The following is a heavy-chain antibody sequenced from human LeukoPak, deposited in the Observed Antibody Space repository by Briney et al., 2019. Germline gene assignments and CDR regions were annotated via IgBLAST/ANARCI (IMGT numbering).Heavy chain of an antibody. CDR1: VGSISSSSHY. J-gene: IGHJ4*02. V-gene: IGHV4-39*01. Sequence: SETLSVTCAVPVGSISSSSHYWGWIRQPPGKGLAWIGSIYYSGSSYYNPSLKSRVTISLDTSKNQFSLKLSSVTAADTAVYYCARLFHYSDSSAYPTLDYWGQGTLVTVSS. CDR2: IYYSGSS. D-gene: IGHD3-22*01. CDR3: ARLFHYSDSSAYPTLDY.